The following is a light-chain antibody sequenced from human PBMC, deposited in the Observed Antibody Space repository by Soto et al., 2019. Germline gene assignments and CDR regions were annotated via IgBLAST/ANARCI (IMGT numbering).Light chain of an antibody. CDR1: QDVSIF. V-gene: IGKV3-11*02. J-gene: IGKJ2*01. CDR2: DES. CDR3: EQSSTWRYT. Sequence: EILLAQSPATLSLSPGVRATLSCKASQDVSIFLAWYQQKPGQAPRLLIHDESNMATGVPARFSGSGSGRDFTLTITSLEPEDFPVYYCEQSSTWRYTVGQGTKVEV.